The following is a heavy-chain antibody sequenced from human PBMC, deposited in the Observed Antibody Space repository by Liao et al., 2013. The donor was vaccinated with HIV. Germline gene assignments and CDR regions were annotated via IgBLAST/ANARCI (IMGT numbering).Heavy chain of an antibody. CDR2: IYHSGTT. Sequence: QLQLQESGSGLVKPSQTLSLTCGVSGGSISRGDYSWSWIRQPPGEGLEWIGYIYHSGTTYYNPSLKSRVTISLDRSKNQFSLKLTSVTAADTAVYYCARGSIHFNCWGQGTLVTVSS. J-gene: IGHJ4*02. CDR3: ARGSIHFNC. D-gene: IGHD2-2*02. CDR1: GGSISRGDYS. V-gene: IGHV4-30-2*01.